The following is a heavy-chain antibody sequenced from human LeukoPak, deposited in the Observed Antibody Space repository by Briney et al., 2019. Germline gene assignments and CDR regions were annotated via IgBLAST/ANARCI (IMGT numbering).Heavy chain of an antibody. CDR3: ARGYCSGGSCYDY. Sequence: GASVKVSCKASGYTFTGYYMHWVRQAPGQGLEWMGWINPNSGGTNYAQKFQGRVTMTRNTSISTAYMELSSLRSEDTAVYYCARGYCSGGSCYDYWGQGTLVTVSS. V-gene: IGHV1-2*02. CDR1: GYTFTGYY. CDR2: INPNSGGT. J-gene: IGHJ4*02. D-gene: IGHD2-15*01.